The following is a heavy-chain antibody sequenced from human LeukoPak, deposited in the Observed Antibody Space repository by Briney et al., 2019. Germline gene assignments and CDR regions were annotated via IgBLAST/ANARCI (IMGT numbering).Heavy chain of an antibody. V-gene: IGHV3-23*01. CDR3: AKRPYCSSTSCSRFFDY. CDR2: ISGGGGST. J-gene: IGHJ4*02. Sequence: GGSLRLSCAASGFTFTSYSMNWVRQAPGKGLEWVSTISGGGGSTYYADSVKGRFTISRDNSKNTLYLQVNSLRAEDTAVYYCAKRPYCSSTSCSRFFDYWGQGTLVTVSS. CDR1: GFTFTSYS. D-gene: IGHD2-2*01.